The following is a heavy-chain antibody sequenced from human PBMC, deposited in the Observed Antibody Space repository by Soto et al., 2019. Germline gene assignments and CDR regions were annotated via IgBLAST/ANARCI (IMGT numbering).Heavy chain of an antibody. V-gene: IGHV1-69*12. CDR3: ARDYGVRYNWNPGAFDI. J-gene: IGHJ3*02. Sequence: QVQLVQSGAEVKKPGSSVKVSCKASGGTFSSYAISWVRQAPGQGLEWMGGIIPIFGTANYAQKFQGRVTITAXXSXRXAYMELSSLRSEDTAVYYCARDYGVRYNWNPGAFDIWGQGTMVTVSS. D-gene: IGHD1-20*01. CDR2: IIPIFGTA. CDR1: GGTFSSYA.